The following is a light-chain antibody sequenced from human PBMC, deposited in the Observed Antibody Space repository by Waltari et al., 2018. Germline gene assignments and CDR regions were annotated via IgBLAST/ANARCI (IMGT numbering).Light chain of an antibody. J-gene: IGLJ1*01. CDR2: EVS. Sequence: QSALTQPRSVSGSPGQSVTISCTGTTSDVGGYHYVSWFRQHPGKAPQLISYEVSWRPSGVPDRFSGSKSDNTASRTISGLQAEDEADYYCCSYAGSYTYVFGSGTKVTVL. CDR1: TSDVGGYHY. CDR3: CSYAGSYTYV. V-gene: IGLV2-11*01.